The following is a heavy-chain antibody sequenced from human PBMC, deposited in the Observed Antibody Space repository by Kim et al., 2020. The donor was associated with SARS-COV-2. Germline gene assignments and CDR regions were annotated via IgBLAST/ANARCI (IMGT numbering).Heavy chain of an antibody. CDR1: GFTFGDYA. J-gene: IGHJ4*02. V-gene: IGHV3-49*04. Sequence: GGSLRLSCTASGFTFGDYAMSWVRQAPGKGLEWVGFIRSKAYGGTTEYAASVKGRFTISRDDSKSIAYLQMNSLKTEDTAVYYCTRASTYYDFWYGYQYMNFLDYWGQGTLVTVSS. CDR3: TRASTYYDFWYGYQYMNFLDY. CDR2: IRSKAYGGTT. D-gene: IGHD3-3*01.